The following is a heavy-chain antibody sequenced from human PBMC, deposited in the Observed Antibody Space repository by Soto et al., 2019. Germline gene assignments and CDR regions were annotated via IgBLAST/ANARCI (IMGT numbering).Heavy chain of an antibody. D-gene: IGHD3-22*01. CDR3: ARGGSVGYYDSSGYLPSNWFDP. Sequence: PSETLSLTCTVSGGSISSGDYYWSWIRQPPGKGLEWIGYIYYSGSTYYNPSLKSRVTISVDTSKNQFSLKLSSVTAADTAVYYCARGGSVGYYDSSGYLPSNWFDPWGQGTLVTVSS. CDR1: GGSISSGDYY. CDR2: IYYSGST. V-gene: IGHV4-30-4*01. J-gene: IGHJ5*02.